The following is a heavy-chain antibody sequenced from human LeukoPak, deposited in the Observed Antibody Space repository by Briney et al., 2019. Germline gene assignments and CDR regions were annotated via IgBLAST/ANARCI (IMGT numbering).Heavy chain of an antibody. CDR2: ISSSSSYI. CDR1: GFTFSSYS. Sequence: GGSPRLSCAASGFTFSSYSMNWVRQAPGKGLEWVSSISSSSSYIYYADSVKGRFTISRDNAKNSLYLQMNSLRAEDTAVYYCARPLQTYYYGMDVWGQGTTVTVSS. J-gene: IGHJ6*02. CDR3: ARPLQTYYYGMDV. V-gene: IGHV3-21*01.